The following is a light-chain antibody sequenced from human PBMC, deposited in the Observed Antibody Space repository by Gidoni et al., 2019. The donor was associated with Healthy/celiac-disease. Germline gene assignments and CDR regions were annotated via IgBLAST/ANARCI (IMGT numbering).Light chain of an antibody. Sequence: DIQMTQSPSSLSASVGDRVTITCRASQSISSYVNWDQQKPGKAPKLLIYAASSLQSGVPSRFSGSGSGTDFTLTISSLQPEDFATYYCQQSYSTPMTFGPGTKVDIK. CDR2: AAS. J-gene: IGKJ3*01. CDR1: QSISSY. V-gene: IGKV1-39*01. CDR3: QQSYSTPMT.